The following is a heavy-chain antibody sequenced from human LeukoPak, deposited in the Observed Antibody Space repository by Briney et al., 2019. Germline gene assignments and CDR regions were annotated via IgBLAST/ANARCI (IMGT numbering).Heavy chain of an antibody. Sequence: SETLSLTCTVSGGSITNSYWNWIRQSPGKGLEWIGYINYSGSTNYNPSLKSRVTISVDTSKNQFSLKLSSVTAADTAVYFCARDPLSTNDFDIWRQGTMVTVSS. CDR2: INYSGST. D-gene: IGHD1-1*01. CDR3: ARDPLSTNDFDI. V-gene: IGHV4-59*01. CDR1: GGSITNSY. J-gene: IGHJ3*02.